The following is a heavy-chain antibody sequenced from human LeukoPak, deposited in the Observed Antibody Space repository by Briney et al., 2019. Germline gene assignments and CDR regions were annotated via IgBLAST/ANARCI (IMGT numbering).Heavy chain of an antibody. V-gene: IGHV5-51*01. CDR1: GYSRTNYW. D-gene: IGHD6-19*01. J-gene: IGHJ4*02. Sequence: GESLKISFKTPGYSRTNYWIGWRRQMPGKGLEWVGLIYPSDSDTRYSPSFQGQVTISSDKYTSTAYLQWSALKASDSAMYYCARHMKYVYGGYADYGGQGTLVTVSS. CDR3: ARHMKYVYGGYADY. CDR2: IYPSDSDT.